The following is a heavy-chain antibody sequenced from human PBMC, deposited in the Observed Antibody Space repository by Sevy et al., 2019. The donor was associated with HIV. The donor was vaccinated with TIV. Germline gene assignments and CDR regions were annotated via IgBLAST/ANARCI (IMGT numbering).Heavy chain of an antibody. V-gene: IGHV4-30-2*06. CDR2: IYESGST. CDR1: GASISTGEYS. D-gene: IGHD3-10*01. J-gene: IGHJ3*02. Sequence: SETLSLTCTVSGASISTGEYSWSWVRQSAGTGLEWIGYIYESGSTYFNPSLKSRVTLSADRAKNQFSLRLTSVTAADTAMYHCVREGVRGGFDIWGLGTRVTVSS. CDR3: VREGVRGGFDI.